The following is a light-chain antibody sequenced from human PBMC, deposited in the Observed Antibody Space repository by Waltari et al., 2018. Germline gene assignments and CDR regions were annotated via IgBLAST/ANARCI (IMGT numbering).Light chain of an antibody. J-gene: IGLJ3*02. Sequence: QAVLTQPSSLSASPGASASLTCTLRSGTTVANYRTHLYQQKPGSPPQYLLRYKSESDKQQGSGVPSRFSGSKDASANSGILLISGLQSEDEADYYCMIWHSSTWVFGGGTKLTVL. CDR3: MIWHSSTWV. V-gene: IGLV5-45*02. CDR2: YKSESDK. CDR1: SGTTVANYR.